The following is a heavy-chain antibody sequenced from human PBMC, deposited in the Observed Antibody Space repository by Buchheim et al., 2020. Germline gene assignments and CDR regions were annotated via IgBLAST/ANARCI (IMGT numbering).Heavy chain of an antibody. D-gene: IGHD5-12*01. Sequence: QVQLVQSGAEMQKPGASVRVSCQASGYTFTSHDIHWIRQATGQGPEWLGWMNVNTGRTDYAHNFQGRIIMTRNTSIDTAYMELSSLRSDDTAVYYCARAHWQWLQNFDYWGQGT. CDR1: GYTFTSHD. CDR3: ARAHWQWLQNFDY. J-gene: IGHJ4*02. V-gene: IGHV1-8*01. CDR2: MNVNTGRT.